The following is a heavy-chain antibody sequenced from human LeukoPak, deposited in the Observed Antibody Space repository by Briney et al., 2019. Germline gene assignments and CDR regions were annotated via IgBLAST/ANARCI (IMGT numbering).Heavy chain of an antibody. D-gene: IGHD3-22*01. CDR3: ATPYYYDIGAY. J-gene: IGHJ4*02. Sequence: GGSLRLSCAASGFIFSSYAMHWVRQAPGKGLEWVAVISYDGSNKYYADSVKGRFTISRDNSKNTLYLQMNSLRAEDTAVYYCATPYYYDIGAYWGQGTLVTVSS. CDR1: GFIFSSYA. CDR2: ISYDGSNK. V-gene: IGHV3-30-3*01.